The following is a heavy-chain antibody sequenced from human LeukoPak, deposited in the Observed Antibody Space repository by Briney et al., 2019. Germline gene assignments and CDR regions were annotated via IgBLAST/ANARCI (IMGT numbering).Heavy chain of an antibody. CDR2: ISGSGGST. J-gene: IGHJ3*02. CDR1: GFTFSSYA. D-gene: IGHD3-9*01. CDR3: AKITYYDILTGRDAFDI. V-gene: IGHV3-23*01. Sequence: GGSLRLSCAASGFTFSSYAMSWVRQAPGKGLEWVSVISGSGGSTYYADSVRGRFTISRDNSKNTLYLQMNSLRAEDTAVYYYAKITYYDILTGRDAFDIWGQGTMVTVSS.